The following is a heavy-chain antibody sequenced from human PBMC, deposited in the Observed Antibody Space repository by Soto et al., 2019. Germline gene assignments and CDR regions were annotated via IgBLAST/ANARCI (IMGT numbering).Heavy chain of an antibody. CDR2: INAIFGNA. CDR3: ASRDSAGPDAFDI. D-gene: IGHD6-19*01. CDR1: GYTFTNYA. V-gene: IGHV1-69*13. J-gene: IGHJ3*02. Sequence: SVKVSCKASGYTFTNYAMHWVRQAPGQRLEWMGGINAIFGNANYAQKFQGSVTITADESTSTAYMELSSLRSEDTAVYYCASRDSAGPDAFDIWGQGTMVTVSS.